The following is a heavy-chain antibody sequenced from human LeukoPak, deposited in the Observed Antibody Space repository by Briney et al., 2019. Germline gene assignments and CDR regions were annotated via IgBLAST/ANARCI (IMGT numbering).Heavy chain of an antibody. CDR3: TRASRGWELPYYFDY. Sequence: GGSLRLSCAASGFTFSSYWMQWVRQAPGKGLVWVSRINSGGSSTSYADSVKGRFTICRDNAKNTLYPQINTLRAEATAVYYCTRASRGWELPYYFDYWGQGTLVTVSS. V-gene: IGHV3-74*01. D-gene: IGHD1-26*01. CDR1: GFTFSSYW. CDR2: INSGGSST. J-gene: IGHJ4*02.